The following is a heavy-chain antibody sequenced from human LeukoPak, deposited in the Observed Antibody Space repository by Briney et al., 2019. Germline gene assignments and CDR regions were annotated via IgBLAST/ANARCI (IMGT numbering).Heavy chain of an antibody. CDR2: ISGSGGST. CDR1: GFTFMNYA. D-gene: IGHD2-2*02. Sequence: GGSLRLSCAASGFTFMNYAMTWVRQAPGKGLEWVSAISGSGGSTYYADSVKGRFTISRDNSKNTLYLQMNSLRAEDTAVYYCASPDVGYCSSTSCYTGDYWGQGTLVTVSS. J-gene: IGHJ4*02. V-gene: IGHV3-23*01. CDR3: ASPDVGYCSSTSCYTGDY.